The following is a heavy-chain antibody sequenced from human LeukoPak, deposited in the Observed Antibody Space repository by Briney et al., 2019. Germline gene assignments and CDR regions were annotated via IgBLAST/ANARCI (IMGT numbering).Heavy chain of an antibody. CDR3: AKGARALIAAAGTNNWFDP. J-gene: IGHJ5*02. Sequence: SETLSLTCAVYGGSFSGYYWSWIRQPPGKGLEWIGEINHSGSTNYNPSLKSRVTISVDTSKNQFSPKLSSVTAADTAVYYCAKGARALIAAAGTNNWFDPWGQGTLVTVSS. D-gene: IGHD6-13*01. CDR2: INHSGST. CDR1: GGSFSGYY. V-gene: IGHV4-34*01.